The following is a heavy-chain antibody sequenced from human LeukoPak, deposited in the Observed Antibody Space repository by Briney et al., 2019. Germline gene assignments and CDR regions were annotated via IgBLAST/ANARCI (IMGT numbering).Heavy chain of an antibody. J-gene: IGHJ3*02. D-gene: IGHD2-15*01. V-gene: IGHV3-30*18. CDR1: GFTFSSYG. CDR3: AKDSSRMNAFDI. CDR2: ISYDGSNK. Sequence: GGSLRLSCAASGFTFSSYGMHWVRQAPGKGLEWVAVISYDGSNKYYADSVKGRFTISRDNSKNTLYLQMNSLRAEDTAVYYCAKDSSRMNAFDIWGQGTMVTVSS.